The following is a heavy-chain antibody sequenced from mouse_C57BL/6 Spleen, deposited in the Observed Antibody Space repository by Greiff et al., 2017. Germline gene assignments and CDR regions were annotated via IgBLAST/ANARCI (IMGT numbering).Heavy chain of an antibody. CDR1: GYTFTSYW. CDR2: INPSNGGT. D-gene: IGHD1-1*01. CDR3: ARGPYYYGSRYWYFDV. Sequence: QVQLQQSGTELVKPGASVKLSCKASGYTFTSYWMHWVKQRPGQGLEWIGNINPSNGGTNYNEKFKSKATLTVDKSSSTAYMQLSSLTSEDSAVYYCARGPYYYGSRYWYFDVWGTGTTVTVSS. V-gene: IGHV1-53*01. J-gene: IGHJ1*03.